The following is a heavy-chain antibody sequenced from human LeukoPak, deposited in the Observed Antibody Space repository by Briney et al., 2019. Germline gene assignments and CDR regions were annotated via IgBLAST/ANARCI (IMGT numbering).Heavy chain of an antibody. V-gene: IGHV4-34*01. CDR2: INHSGST. CDR1: GGSFSGYY. J-gene: IGHJ4*02. CDR3: ARGPRRGRYFDY. D-gene: IGHD3-16*01. Sequence: PSETLSLTCAVYGGSFSGYYWSWIRQPPGKGLEWIGEINHSGSTNYNPSLKSRVTISVDTSKNQFSLKLSSVTAADTAVYYCARGPRRGRYFDYWGQGTLVTVFS.